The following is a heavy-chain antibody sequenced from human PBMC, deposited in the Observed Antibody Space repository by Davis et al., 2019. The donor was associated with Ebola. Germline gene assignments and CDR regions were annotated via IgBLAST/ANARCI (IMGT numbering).Heavy chain of an antibody. CDR2: ISYDGSNK. CDR1: GFTFSSYA. Sequence: GESLKISCAASGFTFSSYAMHWVRQAPGKGLEWVAVISYDGSNKYYADSVKGRFTISRDNSKNTLYLQMNSLRAEDTAVYYCAYSSGFYYFDYWGQGTLVTVSS. CDR3: AYSSGFYYFDY. D-gene: IGHD6-19*01. V-gene: IGHV3-30-3*01. J-gene: IGHJ4*02.